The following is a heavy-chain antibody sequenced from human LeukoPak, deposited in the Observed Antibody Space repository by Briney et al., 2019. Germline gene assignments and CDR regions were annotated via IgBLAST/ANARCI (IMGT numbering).Heavy chain of an antibody. V-gene: IGHV4-34*01. CDR3: ARSGYYYDSSGYSH. CDR1: GGSFSGYY. CDR2: INHSGST. Sequence: PSETLSLTCAVYGGSFSGYYGSWIRQPPGKGLEWIGEINHSGSTNYNPSLKSRVTISVDTSKNQFSLKLSSVTAADTAVYYCARSGYYYDSSGYSHWGQGTLVTVSS. J-gene: IGHJ4*02. D-gene: IGHD3-22*01.